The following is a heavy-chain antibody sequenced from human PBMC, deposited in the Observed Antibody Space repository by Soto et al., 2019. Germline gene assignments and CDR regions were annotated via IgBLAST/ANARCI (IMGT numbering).Heavy chain of an antibody. CDR2: IFSNDDK. J-gene: IGHJ2*01. V-gene: IGHV2-26*01. CDR1: GFSVSNPRKG. D-gene: IGHD3-22*01. CDR3: ARTDDRIPYWHFEL. Sequence: SGPTLVNPTETLTLTCTVSGFSVSNPRKGVSWIRRPPGKALERLDHIFSNDDKSYSTSLQSRLTISKDTSKSQVVLTMANMDPGDTVTYYCARTDDRIPYWHFELLGRGTL.